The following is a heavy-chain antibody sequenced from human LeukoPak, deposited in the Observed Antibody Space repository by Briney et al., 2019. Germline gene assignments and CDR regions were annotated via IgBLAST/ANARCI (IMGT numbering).Heavy chain of an antibody. CDR2: ISSSSSYI. D-gene: IGHD3-22*01. J-gene: IGHJ5*02. CDR1: GFTFSSYS. CDR3: ASFDSSGYNLFDP. V-gene: IGHV3-21*01. Sequence: PGGSLRLSCAASGFTFSSYSMNWVRQAPGKGLEWVSSISSSSSYIYYADSVKGRFTISRDNAKNSLYLQTNSLRAEDTAVYYCASFDSSGYNLFDPWGQGTLVTVSS.